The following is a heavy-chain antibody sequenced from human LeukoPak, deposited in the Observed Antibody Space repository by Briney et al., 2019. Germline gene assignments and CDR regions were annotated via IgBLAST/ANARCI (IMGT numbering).Heavy chain of an antibody. J-gene: IGHJ4*02. CDR3: AKDRGATMMRTIDY. V-gene: IGHV3-43*02. CDR2: ISGDGGST. CDR1: GFTFDDYA. D-gene: IGHD5-12*01. Sequence: GGSLRLSCAASGFTFDDYAMHWVRHAPGKGLEWVSLISGDGGSTYYADSVKGRFTISRDNSKNSLYLQMNSLRTEDTALYYCAKDRGATMMRTIDYWGQGTLVTVSS.